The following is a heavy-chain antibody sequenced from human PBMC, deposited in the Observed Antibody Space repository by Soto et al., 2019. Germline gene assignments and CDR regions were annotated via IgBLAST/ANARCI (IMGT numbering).Heavy chain of an antibody. Sequence: EVQLLESGGGLVQPGGSLRLSCAASGFTFSSYAMSWVRQSPGKGLEWVSAISGSGGSTYYADSVKGRFTISRDNSKNTLYLQMNSLRAEDTAVYYCAKAPRSLRPYSGSSRYWGQGTLVTVSS. V-gene: IGHV3-23*01. J-gene: IGHJ4*02. CDR1: GFTFSSYA. CDR2: ISGSGGST. CDR3: AKAPRSLRPYSGSSRY. D-gene: IGHD1-26*01.